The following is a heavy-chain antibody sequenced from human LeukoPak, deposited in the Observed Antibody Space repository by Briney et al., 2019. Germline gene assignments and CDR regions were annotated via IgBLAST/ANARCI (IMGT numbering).Heavy chain of an antibody. J-gene: IGHJ3*02. CDR1: GFTFSSYE. V-gene: IGHV3-48*03. Sequence: PGGSLRLSCAASGFTFSSYEMNWVRQAPGKGLEWVSYISSSGSTIYYADSVKGRFTISRDNAKNSLYLQMNSLRAEDTAVYYCAREIGVAATRGAFDIWGQGTMVTVSS. CDR2: ISSSGSTI. D-gene: IGHD2-15*01. CDR3: AREIGVAATRGAFDI.